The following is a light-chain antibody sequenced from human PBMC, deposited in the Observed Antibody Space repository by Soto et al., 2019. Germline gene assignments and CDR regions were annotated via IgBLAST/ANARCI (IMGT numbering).Light chain of an antibody. J-gene: IGLJ2*01. Sequence: QSALTQPRSVSGSPGQSVTISCTGTSSDVGSYNYVSWYQQHPGKAPKLMIYDVTKRPSGVPDRFSGSKSGNTASLTSSGLQAEDEADYSCCSYAGRDTYVVFGGGTKLTVL. CDR3: CSYAGRDTYVV. V-gene: IGLV2-11*01. CDR1: SSDVGSYNY. CDR2: DVT.